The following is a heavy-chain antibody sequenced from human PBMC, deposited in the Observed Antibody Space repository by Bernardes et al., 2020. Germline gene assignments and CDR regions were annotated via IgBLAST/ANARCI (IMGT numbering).Heavy chain of an antibody. CDR3: ARHASSYYYDSSGYSEYFQH. Sequence: GESLKISCKGSGYSFTSYWIGWVRQMPGKGLEWMGIIYPGDSDTRYSPSFQGQVTISADKSISTAYLQWSSLKASDTAMYCCARHASSYYYDSSGYSEYFQHWGQGTLVTVSS. D-gene: IGHD3-22*01. V-gene: IGHV5-51*01. CDR2: IYPGDSDT. J-gene: IGHJ1*01. CDR1: GYSFTSYW.